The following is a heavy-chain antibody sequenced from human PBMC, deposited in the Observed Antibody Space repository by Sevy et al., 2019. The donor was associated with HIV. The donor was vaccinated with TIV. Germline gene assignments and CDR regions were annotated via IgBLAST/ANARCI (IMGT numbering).Heavy chain of an antibody. CDR3: ARQLWSYYYYGMDV. CDR2: IIPIFGTA. V-gene: IGHV1-69*13. Sequence: ASVKVSCKASGGTFSSYAISWVRQAPGQGLEWMGGIIPIFGTANYAQKFQGRVTITADESTSTAYRELSSLRSEDTAVYYCARQLWSYYYYGMDVWGQGTTVTVSS. D-gene: IGHD5-18*01. CDR1: GGTFSSYA. J-gene: IGHJ6*02.